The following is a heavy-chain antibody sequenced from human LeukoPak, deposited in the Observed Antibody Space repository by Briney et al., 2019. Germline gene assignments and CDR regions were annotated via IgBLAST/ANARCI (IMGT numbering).Heavy chain of an antibody. J-gene: IGHJ4*02. CDR2: FDPEDGET. CDR3: ATDLGPLYGDYMRFDY. D-gene: IGHD4-17*01. V-gene: IGHV1-24*01. Sequence: ASVKVSCKVSGYTLTELSMHWVRQAPGKGLEWMGGFDPEDGETIYAQKFQGRVTVTEDTSTDTAYMELSSLRSEDTAVYYCATDLGPLYGDYMRFDYWGQGTLVTVSS. CDR1: GYTLTELS.